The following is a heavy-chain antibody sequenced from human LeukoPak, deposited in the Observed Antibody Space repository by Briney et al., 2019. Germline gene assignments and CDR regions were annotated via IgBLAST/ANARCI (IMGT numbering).Heavy chain of an antibody. CDR2: ISNTGGRT. CDR3: AKDCCGSSLFDS. Sequence: GGSLRLSCAASGFAFSSYAMSWVRQAPGKGLEYVSGISNTGGRTYYADSVKGRSTISRDNSKNTVYLQMNSLRAEDTAVYYCAKDCCGSSLFDSWGQGTLVTVSS. V-gene: IGHV3-23*01. J-gene: IGHJ4*02. CDR1: GFAFSSYA. D-gene: IGHD2-21*01.